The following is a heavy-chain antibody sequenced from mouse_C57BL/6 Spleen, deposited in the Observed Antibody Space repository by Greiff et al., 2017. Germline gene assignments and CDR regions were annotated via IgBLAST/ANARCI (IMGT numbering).Heavy chain of an antibody. CDR2: LSNGGGST. CDR1: GFTFSAYY. V-gene: IGHV5-12*01. D-gene: IGHD1-1*01. CDR3: ASRITTVVANWYFDV. Sequence: EVQVVESGGGLVQPGGSLKLSCAASGFTFSAYYMYWVRQTPEKRLAWVAYLSNGGGSTYYPDTVKGRFTISRDNAKNTLYLQMSRLKSEDTAMYYCASRITTVVANWYFDVWGTGTTVTVSS. J-gene: IGHJ1*03.